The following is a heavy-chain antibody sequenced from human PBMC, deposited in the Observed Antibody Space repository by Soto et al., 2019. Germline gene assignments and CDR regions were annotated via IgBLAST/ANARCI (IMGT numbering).Heavy chain of an antibody. Sequence: EVQLVESGGGLVKPGGSLRLSCAASGFTFSTYSMNWVRQAPGKGLEWVSSISDSSSYIYYADPVKGRFTISRDNAKNSLYLQMNSLRAEDTAVYYCARYDSSGYYWPYYYYGMDVWGQGTTVTVSS. V-gene: IGHV3-21*01. CDR2: ISDSSSYI. D-gene: IGHD3-22*01. CDR1: GFTFSTYS. J-gene: IGHJ6*02. CDR3: ARYDSSGYYWPYYYYGMDV.